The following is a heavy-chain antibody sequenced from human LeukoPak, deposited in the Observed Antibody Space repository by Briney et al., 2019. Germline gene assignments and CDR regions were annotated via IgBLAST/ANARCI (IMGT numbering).Heavy chain of an antibody. CDR3: AREGKDIVVVPAAMRYYYYMDV. CDR2: IYTSGST. J-gene: IGHJ6*03. Sequence: SETLSLTCTVSGGSISSYYWSWIRQLAGKGLEWIGRIYTSGSTNYNPSLKSRVTMSVDTSKNQFSLKLSSVTAADTAVYYCAREGKDIVVVPAAMRYYYYMDVWGKGTTVTISS. V-gene: IGHV4-4*07. CDR1: GGSISSYY. D-gene: IGHD2-2*01.